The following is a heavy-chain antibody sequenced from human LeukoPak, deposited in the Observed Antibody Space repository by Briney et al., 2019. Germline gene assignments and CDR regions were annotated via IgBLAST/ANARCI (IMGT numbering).Heavy chain of an antibody. Sequence: SQTVSLTCAISGDSVYRNSAVCNWVSQSPSRGVEFHGKTYYRSKWYNGYAVSVKSRITINPDTSKNQFSLQLNSVTPEDTAVYYCARGGKTIRFLAVHYMDVWGKGTTVTVSS. V-gene: IGHV6-1*01. D-gene: IGHD3-3*01. CDR3: ARGGKTIRFLAVHYMDV. J-gene: IGHJ6*03. CDR2: TYYRSKWYN. CDR1: GDSVYRNSAV.